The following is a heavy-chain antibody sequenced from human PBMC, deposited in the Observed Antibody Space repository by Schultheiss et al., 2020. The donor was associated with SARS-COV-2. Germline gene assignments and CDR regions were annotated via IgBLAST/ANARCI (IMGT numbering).Heavy chain of an antibody. CDR1: GFTFSSYA. CDR3: ARVGRGTAPLYYGMDV. V-gene: IGHV3-66*01. D-gene: IGHD1-26*01. Sequence: GESLKISCAASGFTFSSYAMSWVRQAPGKGLEWVSVIYSGGSTYYADSVKGRFTISRDNAKNSLYLQMNSLRAEDTAVYYCARVGRGTAPLYYGMDVWGQGTTVTVSS. CDR2: IYSGGST. J-gene: IGHJ6*02.